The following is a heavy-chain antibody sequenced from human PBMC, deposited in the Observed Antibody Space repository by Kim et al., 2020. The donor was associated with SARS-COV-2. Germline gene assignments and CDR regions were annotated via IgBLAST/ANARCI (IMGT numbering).Heavy chain of an antibody. J-gene: IGHJ4*02. V-gene: IGHV3-23*01. CDR2: ST. CDR3: AARFGYQFDY. D-gene: IGHD6-25*01. Sequence: STYYADSVKGRFTISRDNSKSTFYLQVDSLRAEDTAVYFCAARFGYQFDYWGQGTLVTVSS.